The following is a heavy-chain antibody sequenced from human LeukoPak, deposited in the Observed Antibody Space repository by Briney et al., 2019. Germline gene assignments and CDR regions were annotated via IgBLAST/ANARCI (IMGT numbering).Heavy chain of an antibody. CDR3: ARVLYGDYGVFDY. Sequence: GASVKVSCKASGGTFSSYAISWVRQAPGQGLEWMGGIIPIFGTANYAQKFQGRVTMTRDTSTSTVYMELSSLRSEDTAVYYCARVLYGDYGVFDYWGQGTLVTVSS. CDR1: GGTFSSYA. D-gene: IGHD4-17*01. V-gene: IGHV1-69*05. J-gene: IGHJ4*02. CDR2: IIPIFGTA.